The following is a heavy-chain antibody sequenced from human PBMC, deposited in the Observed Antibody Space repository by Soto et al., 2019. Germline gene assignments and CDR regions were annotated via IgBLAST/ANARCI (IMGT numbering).Heavy chain of an antibody. CDR2: ISYDGSNK. CDR1: GFTFSSYG. D-gene: IGHD4-17*01. Sequence: GGSLRLSCAASGFTFSSYGMHWVRQAPGKGLEWVAVISYDGSNKYYADSVKGRFTISRDNSKNTLYLQMNSLRAEDTAVYYCAKELTTNPYYYYYYGMDVWGQGTTVTVS. V-gene: IGHV3-30*18. CDR3: AKELTTNPYYYYYYGMDV. J-gene: IGHJ6*02.